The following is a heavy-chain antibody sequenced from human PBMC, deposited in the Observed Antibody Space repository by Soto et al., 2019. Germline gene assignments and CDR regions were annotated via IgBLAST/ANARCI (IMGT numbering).Heavy chain of an antibody. D-gene: IGHD6-13*01. Sequence: QVQLVESGGGVVQPGRSLRLSCAASGFTFSSYGMHWVRQAPGKGLEWVAVIWYDGSNKYYADSVKGRFTISRDNSKNTLYLQMNSLRAEDTAVYYCARDRFLPGIAAAGEYFQHWGQGTLVTVSS. CDR3: ARDRFLPGIAAAGEYFQH. V-gene: IGHV3-33*01. CDR1: GFTFSSYG. J-gene: IGHJ1*01. CDR2: IWYDGSNK.